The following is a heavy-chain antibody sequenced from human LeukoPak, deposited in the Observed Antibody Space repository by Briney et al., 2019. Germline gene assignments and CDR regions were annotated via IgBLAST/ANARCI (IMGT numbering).Heavy chain of an antibody. V-gene: IGHV4-61*02. CDR3: ARVADFWSGYLYYFDY. CDR2: IYTSGST. D-gene: IGHD3-3*01. Sequence: SQTLSLTCTVSGGSISSGSYYWSWIRQPAGKGLEWIGRIYTSGSTNYNPSLKSRVTISVDTSKNQFSLKLSSVTAADTAVYYCARVADFWSGYLYYFDYWGQGTLVTVSS. CDR1: GGSISSGSYY. J-gene: IGHJ4*02.